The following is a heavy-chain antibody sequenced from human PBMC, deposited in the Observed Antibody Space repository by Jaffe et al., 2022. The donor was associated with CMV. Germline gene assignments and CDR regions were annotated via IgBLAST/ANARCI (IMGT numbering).Heavy chain of an antibody. D-gene: IGHD2-15*01. CDR2: ISGSGGST. J-gene: IGHJ4*02. V-gene: IGHV3-23*04. CDR1: GFTFSSYA. CDR3: AKVDPGYCSGGSCYGPFDY. Sequence: EVQLVESGGGLVQPGGSLRLSCAASGFTFSSYAMSWVRQAPGKGLEWVSAISGSGGSTYYADSVKGRFTISRDNSKNTLYLQMNSLRAEDTAVYYCAKVDPGYCSGGSCYGPFDYWGQGTLVTVSS.